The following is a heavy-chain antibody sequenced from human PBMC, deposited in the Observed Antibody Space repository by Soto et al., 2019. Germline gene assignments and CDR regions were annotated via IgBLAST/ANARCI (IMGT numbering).Heavy chain of an antibody. CDR1: GGSIVSYY. D-gene: IGHD3-22*01. J-gene: IGHJ6*02. V-gene: IGHV4-31*03. CDR2: IYYSGST. CDR3: ARMNDSRGQPQYYYYYGMDV. Sequence: SETLSLTCTVSGGSIVSYYWSWIRQHPGKGLEWIGYIYYSGSTYYNPSLKSRVTISVDTSKNQFSLKLSSVTAADTAVYYCARMNDSRGQPQYYYYYGMDVWGQGTTVTVSS.